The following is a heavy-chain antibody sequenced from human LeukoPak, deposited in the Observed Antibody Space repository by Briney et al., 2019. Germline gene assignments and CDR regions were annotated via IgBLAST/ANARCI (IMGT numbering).Heavy chain of an antibody. D-gene: IGHD3-22*01. CDR3: ARDLGYFDSNGWRHNWFDP. CDR1: GFTVSSNY. J-gene: IGHJ5*02. CDR2: IYSGGST. Sequence: GGSLRLSCAASGFTVSSNYMSWVRQAPGKGLEWVSVIYSGGSTYYADSVKGRFTISRDNSKNTLYLQMNSLRAEDTAVYYCARDLGYFDSNGWRHNWFDPWGQGTLVTVSS. V-gene: IGHV3-66*01.